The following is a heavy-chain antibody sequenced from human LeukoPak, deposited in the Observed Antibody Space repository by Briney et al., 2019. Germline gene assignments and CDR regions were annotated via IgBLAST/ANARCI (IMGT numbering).Heavy chain of an antibody. CDR2: IIVGSGKT. CDR3: AAELYSGSYGRCCSFAF. D-gene: IGHD1-26*01. Sequence: ASVKVSCKASGFTFSNSAIQWVRQARGQRLEWIGWIIVGSGKTHYAQNLQERITITRDMSTNTAYMELSSLRSEDTAVYYCAAELYSGSYGRCCSFAFWGQGTQVTVSS. J-gene: IGHJ4*02. V-gene: IGHV1-58*02. CDR1: GFTFSNSA.